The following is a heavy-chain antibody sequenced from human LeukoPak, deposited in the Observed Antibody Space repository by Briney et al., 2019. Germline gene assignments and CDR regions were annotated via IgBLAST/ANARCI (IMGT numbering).Heavy chain of an antibody. CDR1: GFTFSSYW. J-gene: IGHJ5*02. CDR2: IIPIFGTA. Sequence: GGSLRLSCAASGFTFSSYWMSWVRQAPGQGLEWMGGIIPIFGTANYAQKFQGRVTITADESTSTAYMELSSLRSEDTAVYYCARDSTYDPPLSWFDPWGQGTLVTVSS. CDR3: ARDSTYDPPLSWFDP. V-gene: IGHV1-69*01. D-gene: IGHD3-3*01.